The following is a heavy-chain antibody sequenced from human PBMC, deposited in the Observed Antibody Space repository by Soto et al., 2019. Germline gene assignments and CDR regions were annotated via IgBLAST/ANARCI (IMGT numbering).Heavy chain of an antibody. D-gene: IGHD2-2*01. CDR2: VYQSGTT. Sequence: QPQLQESGPGLVRSSETLSLTCSVSGASISTSSDFWGWIRQAPGKGLEWIGNVYQSGTTRLNPSLKSRLSIFVDRSKNQFSLELNSATAADRAVYYCARQPESTSYFDYWGQGILVTVSS. CDR1: GASISTSSDF. CDR3: ARQPESTSYFDY. V-gene: IGHV4-39*01. J-gene: IGHJ4*02.